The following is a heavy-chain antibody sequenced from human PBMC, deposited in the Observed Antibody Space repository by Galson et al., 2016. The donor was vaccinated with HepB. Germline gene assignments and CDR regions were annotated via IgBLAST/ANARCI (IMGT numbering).Heavy chain of an antibody. D-gene: IGHD2-21*02. Sequence: SLRLSCAASGFTFTTYGMHWVRQAPGKGLEWVAVIWYDGSNKYYADSVKGRFTISRDNSNNTLYLHMNSLRAEDTAVYYCARPQGGRGDQDYFDYWGQGTVVTVSS. CDR2: IWYDGSNK. V-gene: IGHV3-33*01. J-gene: IGHJ4*02. CDR3: ARPQGGRGDQDYFDY. CDR1: GFTFTTYG.